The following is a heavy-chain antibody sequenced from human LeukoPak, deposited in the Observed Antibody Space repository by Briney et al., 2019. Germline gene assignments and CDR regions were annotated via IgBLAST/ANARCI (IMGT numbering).Heavy chain of an antibody. V-gene: IGHV3-53*01. CDR2: IYSGGST. CDR3: ARDGGGYDSRHFDY. CDR1: GFTVSSNY. J-gene: IGHJ4*02. Sequence: PGGSLRLSCAASGFTVSSNYMSWVRQAPGKGLEWVSVIYSGGSTYYADSVKGRFTISRDNSKNTLYLQMNSLRAEDTAVYYCARDGGGYDSRHFDYWGQGTLVIVSS. D-gene: IGHD5-12*01.